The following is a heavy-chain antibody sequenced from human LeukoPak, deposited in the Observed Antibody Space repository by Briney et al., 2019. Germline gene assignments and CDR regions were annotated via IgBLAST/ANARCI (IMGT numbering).Heavy chain of an antibody. Sequence: GGSLRLSCAASGFTFSTYSGNWIRQAPGKGLEGVSAIRWRGGSTYYADSVKGRFTSSRDNPKNPLYLQMNSLRDEDTAVYYCAKAYSSGWYWGFLQHWGQGTLVTVSS. D-gene: IGHD6-19*01. CDR3: AKAYSSGWYWGFLQH. CDR1: GFTFSTYS. J-gene: IGHJ1*01. CDR2: IRWRGGST. V-gene: IGHV3-23*01.